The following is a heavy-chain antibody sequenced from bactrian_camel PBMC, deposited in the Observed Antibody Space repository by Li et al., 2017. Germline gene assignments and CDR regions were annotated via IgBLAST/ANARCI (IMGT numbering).Heavy chain of an antibody. D-gene: IGHD6*01. CDR1: GSSISRLN. J-gene: IGHJ6*01. CDR3: AADPPCLAMSGGSWRSIGDFGY. CDR2: FYAGDDST. V-gene: IGHV3-3*01. Sequence: HVQLVESGGGTVQAGSSLKLSSTASGSSISRLNMAWSRQAPGEEREGVARFYAGDDSTYYADSVKGRFTISQDNAKRTVYLQMNSLNPEDTAMYYCAADPPCLAMSGGSWRSIGDFGYWGQGTQVTVS.